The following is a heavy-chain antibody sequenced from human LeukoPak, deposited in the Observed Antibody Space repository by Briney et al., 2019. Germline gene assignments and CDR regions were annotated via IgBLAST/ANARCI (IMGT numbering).Heavy chain of an antibody. Sequence: SVKLSCKASGGTFSSYAISWVRQAPGQGLEWMGGIIPIFCTANYAQKFQGRVTITADKSTSTAYMELSRLRSEDTAVYYCAREPDTMVRGVNLFDYWGQGTLVTVSS. D-gene: IGHD3-10*01. CDR1: GGTFSSYA. CDR2: IIPIFCTA. CDR3: AREPDTMVRGVNLFDY. V-gene: IGHV1-69*06. J-gene: IGHJ4*02.